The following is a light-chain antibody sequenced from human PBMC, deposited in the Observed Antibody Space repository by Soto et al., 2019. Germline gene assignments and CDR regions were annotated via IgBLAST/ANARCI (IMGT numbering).Light chain of an antibody. V-gene: IGKV1-39*01. Sequence: DIPMTQSPSSLSASVGDRVTITCRASQNISSYLNWYQQKPGKAPKLLIYGTSSLQSGVPSRFSGSGSGTDFTLTISSLQPEDFATYYCQQTYTTPRTFGQGTRVDIK. CDR1: QNISSY. CDR3: QQTYTTPRT. CDR2: GTS. J-gene: IGKJ1*01.